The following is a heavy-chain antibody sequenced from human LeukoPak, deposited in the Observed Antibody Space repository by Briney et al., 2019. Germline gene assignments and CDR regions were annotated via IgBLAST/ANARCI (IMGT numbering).Heavy chain of an antibody. V-gene: IGHV3-21*01. CDR2: IRSSSSYI. CDR1: GFTFSSYS. Sequence: GGSLRLSCAASGFTFSSYSMNWVRQAPGKGLEWVSSIRSSSSYIFYADSVKGRFTISRDNAKNSPYLQMNSLRAADTAVYYCARGRRDYIWGSYRYYVSYYFDYWGQGTLVTVSS. D-gene: IGHD3-16*02. CDR3: ARGRRDYIWGSYRYYVSYYFDY. J-gene: IGHJ4*02.